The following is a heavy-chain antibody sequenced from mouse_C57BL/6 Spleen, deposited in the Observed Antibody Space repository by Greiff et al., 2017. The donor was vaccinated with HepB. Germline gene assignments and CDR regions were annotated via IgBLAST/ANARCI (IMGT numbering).Heavy chain of an antibody. CDR3: ARCYYGSDWYFDV. CDR1: GYAFSSYW. J-gene: IGHJ1*03. CDR2: IYPGDGDT. D-gene: IGHD1-1*01. Sequence: QVQLKQSGAELVKPGASVKISCKASGYAFSSYWMNWVKQRPGKGLEWIGQIYPGDGDTNYNGKFKGKATLTADKSSSTAYMQLSSLTSEDSAVYFCARCYYGSDWYFDVWGTGTTVTVSS. V-gene: IGHV1-80*01.